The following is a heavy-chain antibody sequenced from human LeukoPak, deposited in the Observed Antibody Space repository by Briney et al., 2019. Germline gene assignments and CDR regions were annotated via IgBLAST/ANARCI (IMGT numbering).Heavy chain of an antibody. D-gene: IGHD6-19*01. Sequence: GGSLRLSCAASGFTFDDYTMHWVRQVPGKGLEWVSFISWKSGTIGYADSVKGRFTISRDNAKNSLYLQMNSLRVEDTALYYCAKGSGWSYFDYWGQGTLVTVSS. CDR3: AKGSGWSYFDY. CDR1: GFTFDDYT. CDR2: ISWKSGTI. J-gene: IGHJ4*02. V-gene: IGHV3-9*01.